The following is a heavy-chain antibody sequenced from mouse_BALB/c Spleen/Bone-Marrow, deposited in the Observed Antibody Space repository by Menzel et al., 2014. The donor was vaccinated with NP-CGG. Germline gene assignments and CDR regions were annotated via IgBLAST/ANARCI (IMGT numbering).Heavy chain of an antibody. CDR1: GFNIKDTY. Sequence: VQLQQSGAELVKPGASVKLSCTASGFNIKDTYMHWVKQRPEQGLEWIGRIDPANGNTKYDPKFQGKATITADTSSNTAYLQLSSLTSEDTAVYYCARSRDYGSSYYAMDYWSQGTSVTVSS. CDR2: IDPANGNT. V-gene: IGHV14-3*02. D-gene: IGHD1-1*01. J-gene: IGHJ4*01. CDR3: ARSRDYGSSYYAMDY.